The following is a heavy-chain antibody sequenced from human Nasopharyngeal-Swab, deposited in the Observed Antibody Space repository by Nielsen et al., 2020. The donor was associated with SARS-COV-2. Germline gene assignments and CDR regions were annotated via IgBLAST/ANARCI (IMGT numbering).Heavy chain of an antibody. CDR3: ARFYVRSGRYSGSDPEDY. J-gene: IGHJ4*02. CDR1: GFTFSDYY. D-gene: IGHD1-26*01. CDR2: ISSSGSTI. V-gene: IGHV3-11*01. Sequence: GESLKISCAASGFTFSDYYMSWIRQAPGKGLEWVSCISSSGSTIYYADSVKGRFTISRDNAKNSLYLQMNSLRAEDTAVYYCARFYVRSGRYSGSDPEDYWGQGTLVTVSS.